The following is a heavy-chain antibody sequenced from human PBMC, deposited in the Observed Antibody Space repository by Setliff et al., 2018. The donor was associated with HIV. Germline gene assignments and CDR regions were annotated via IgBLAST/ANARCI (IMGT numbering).Heavy chain of an antibody. V-gene: IGHV4-59*11. D-gene: IGHD3-16*01. CDR1: GGSISSHY. J-gene: IGHJ4*02. CDR3: ARTPGTRWGYDY. CDR2: IYYSGST. Sequence: KSSETLSLTCTVSGGSISSHYWSWIRQPPGKGLEWIGSIYYSGSTNYNPSLKSRVTITVDTTKNHFSLKLSSVTAADTAVYYCARTPGTRWGYDYWGQGTLVTVSS.